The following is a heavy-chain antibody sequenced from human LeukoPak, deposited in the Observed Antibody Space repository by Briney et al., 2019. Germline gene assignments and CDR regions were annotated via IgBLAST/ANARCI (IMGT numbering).Heavy chain of an antibody. Sequence: GASVKVSCKASGYTFTSYYMHWVRQAPGQGLEWMGIINPSGGSTSYAQKFQGRVTMTRDTSTSTVCMELSSLRSEDTAVYYCAREFYYDSSGYSTLYYYYGMDVWGQGTTVTVSS. CDR3: AREFYYDSSGYSTLYYYYGMDV. CDR1: GYTFTSYY. V-gene: IGHV1-46*01. D-gene: IGHD3-22*01. J-gene: IGHJ6*02. CDR2: INPSGGST.